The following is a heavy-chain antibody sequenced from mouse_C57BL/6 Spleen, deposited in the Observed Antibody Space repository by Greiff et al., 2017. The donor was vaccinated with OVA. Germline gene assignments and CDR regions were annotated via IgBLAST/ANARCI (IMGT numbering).Heavy chain of an antibody. CDR2: IDPEDGDT. Sequence: DVKLQESGAELVRPGASVKLSCTASGFNIKDDYMHWVKQRPEQGLEWIGWIDPEDGDTEYASKFKGKATITADTSSNTAYLQLSSLTSEDTAVYYCTTGDYDGSSRYDFDYWGQGTTLTVSS. J-gene: IGHJ2*01. CDR1: GFNIKDDY. CDR3: TTGDYDGSSRYDFDY. V-gene: IGHV14-4*01. D-gene: IGHD1-1*01.